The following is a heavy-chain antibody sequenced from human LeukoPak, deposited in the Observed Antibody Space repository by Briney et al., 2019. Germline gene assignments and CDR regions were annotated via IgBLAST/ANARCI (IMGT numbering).Heavy chain of an antibody. V-gene: IGHV3-15*01. Sequence: SGGSLRLSCAASGFTFSNAWMSWVRQAPGKGLEWVGRIKSKTDGGTTDYAAPVKGRFTISRDDSKNTLYLQMNSLKTEDTAVYYCTTDLLWLSQTDAFDIWGQGTMVTVSS. CDR3: TTDLLWLSQTDAFDI. CDR1: GFTFSNAW. J-gene: IGHJ3*02. D-gene: IGHD3-22*01. CDR2: IKSKTDGGTT.